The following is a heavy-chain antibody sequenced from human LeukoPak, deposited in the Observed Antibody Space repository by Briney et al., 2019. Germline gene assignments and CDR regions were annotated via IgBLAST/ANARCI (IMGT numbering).Heavy chain of an antibody. CDR3: AKGSGRYYYYMDV. Sequence: QAGGSLRLSCAASGFTFSTYAMHWVRQAPGKGLEYVSAITNNGGSTSYAVSVKGKFTVSRDNSKNTLYLQMGSLRVEDMAVYYCAKGSGRYYYYMDVWGKGPTVTVSS. D-gene: IGHD6-25*01. J-gene: IGHJ6*03. V-gene: IGHV3-64*02. CDR2: ITNNGGST. CDR1: GFTFSTYA.